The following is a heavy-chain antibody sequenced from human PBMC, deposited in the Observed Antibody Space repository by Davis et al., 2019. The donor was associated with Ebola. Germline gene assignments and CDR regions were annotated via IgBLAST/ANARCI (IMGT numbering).Heavy chain of an antibody. CDR1: GFTFTSFS. V-gene: IGHV3-48*02. Sequence: PGGSLRLSCAASGFTFTSFSMSWVRQAPGKGLEWLSNIGESGTTTFYADSVKGRFSTSRDNAKNSLYLQMNGLRDDDTAVYYCGRDNWAVDHWGQGTLVTVS. D-gene: IGHD1-1*01. CDR3: GRDNWAVDH. CDR2: IGESGTTT. J-gene: IGHJ4*02.